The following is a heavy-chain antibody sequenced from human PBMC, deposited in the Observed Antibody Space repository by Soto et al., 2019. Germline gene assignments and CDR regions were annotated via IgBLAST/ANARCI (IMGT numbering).Heavy chain of an antibody. CDR2: VSTGNGDT. Sequence: GASGKVSCKVSGYTFNNYPIHWVRQAPGQGLEWLGWVSTGNGDTKCSQKVQDRVTIIWDTSATTTYIELSSLRSEDTALYYCACVFWSGPSSTHLWGQGILV. D-gene: IGHD3-3*01. CDR1: GYTFNNYP. J-gene: IGHJ5*02. V-gene: IGHV1-3*04. CDR3: ACVFWSGPSSTHL.